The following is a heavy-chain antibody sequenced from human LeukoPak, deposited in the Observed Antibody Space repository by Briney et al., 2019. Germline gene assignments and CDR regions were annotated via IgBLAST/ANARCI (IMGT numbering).Heavy chain of an antibody. J-gene: IGHJ4*02. CDR2: ISGSGGST. CDR1: GFTFSSYA. V-gene: IGHV3-23*01. Sequence: GGSLRLSCAASGFTFSSYAMSWVRQAPGKGLEWVSAISGSGGSTYYADSVKGRFTISRDNSKNTLYLQMSSLRAEDTAVYYCARDRVTNYNFDYWGQGTLVTVSS. CDR3: ARDRVTNYNFDY. D-gene: IGHD4-11*01.